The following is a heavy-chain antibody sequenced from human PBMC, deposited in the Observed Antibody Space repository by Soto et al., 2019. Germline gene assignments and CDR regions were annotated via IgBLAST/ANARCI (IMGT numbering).Heavy chain of an antibody. CDR3: ARKNYYDSSGYPINAAFDI. J-gene: IGHJ3*02. V-gene: IGHV1-69*13. CDR2: IIPIFGTA. D-gene: IGHD3-22*01. Sequence: ASVKVSCKASGGTFSSYAISWVRQAPGQGLEWMGGIIPIFGTANYAQKFQGRVTITADESTSTAYMELSSLRSEDTAVYYCARKNYYDSSGYPINAAFDIWGQGTMVTVSS. CDR1: GGTFSSYA.